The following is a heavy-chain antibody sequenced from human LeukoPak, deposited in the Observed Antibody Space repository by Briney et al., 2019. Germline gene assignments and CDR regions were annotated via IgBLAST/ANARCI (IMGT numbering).Heavy chain of an antibody. CDR3: ARVYYSNSYDYWYFDL. D-gene: IGHD6-13*01. J-gene: IGHJ2*01. CDR1: GGSISSFY. CDR2: IYTSGST. Sequence: SETLSLTCTVSGGSISSFYRSWIRQPAGKGLEWIGRIYTSGSTNYNPSLKSRVTISVDTSKNQFSLKLSSVTAADTAVYYCARVYYSNSYDYWYFDLWGRGTLVTVSS. V-gene: IGHV4-4*07.